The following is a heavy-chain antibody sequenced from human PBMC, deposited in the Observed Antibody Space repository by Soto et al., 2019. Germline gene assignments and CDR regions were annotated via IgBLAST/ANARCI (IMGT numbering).Heavy chain of an antibody. J-gene: IGHJ4*02. CDR1: GGSISSSRYY. CDR3: ARPEYSGSYYYFDY. Sequence: PSETLSLTCTVSGGSISSSRYYWGWIRQPPGKGLEWIGSIYYSGSTYYNPSLKSRVTISVDTSKNQFSLKLSSVTAADTAVYYCARPEYSGSYYYFDYWGQGTLVT. CDR2: IYYSGST. V-gene: IGHV4-39*01. D-gene: IGHD1-26*01.